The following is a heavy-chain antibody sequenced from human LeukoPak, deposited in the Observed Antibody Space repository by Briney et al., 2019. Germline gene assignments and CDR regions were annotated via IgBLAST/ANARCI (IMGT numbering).Heavy chain of an antibody. CDR3: ARSWWGTDWLLCKNWFDP. D-gene: IGHD3-9*01. Sequence: SETLSLTCTVSGASISSYYWSWIRQPAGKGLEWIGRISTSGRTNDNPSLKSRVTISVDTSKNQFSLKLSSVTAADTAVYYCARSWWGTDWLLCKNWFDPWGQGTLVTVSS. CDR1: GASISSYY. CDR2: ISTSGRT. V-gene: IGHV4-4*07. J-gene: IGHJ5*02.